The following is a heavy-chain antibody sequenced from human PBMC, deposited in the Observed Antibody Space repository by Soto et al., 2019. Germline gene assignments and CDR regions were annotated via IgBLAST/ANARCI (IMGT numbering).Heavy chain of an antibody. J-gene: IGHJ6*03. CDR3: AKDSHSQQSNPRWGGGYMDV. V-gene: IGHV4-31*11. D-gene: IGHD3-16*01. Sequence: QLQLQESGPGLVKPSQTLSLTCAVSGGSISNGGYYWSWIRQHPGKGLEWIGSIYFSGSTYYNPSLKSRVTISVATSKNQFSLKRTAVTAADTAVYYCAKDSHSQQSNPRWGGGYMDVWGKGTTVTVSS. CDR1: GGSISNGGYY. CDR2: IYFSGST.